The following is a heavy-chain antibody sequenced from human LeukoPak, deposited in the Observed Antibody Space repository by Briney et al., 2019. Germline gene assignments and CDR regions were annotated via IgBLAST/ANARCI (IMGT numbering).Heavy chain of an antibody. Sequence: WGSLRLSCAASEFTFSSYEMNWVRQAPGKGLEWVSYISSSGSTIYYADSVKGRFTISRDNAKNSLYLQMNSLRAEDTAVYYCAELGITMIGGVWGKGTTVTISS. CDR3: AELGITMIGGV. V-gene: IGHV3-48*03. CDR1: EFTFSSYE. CDR2: ISSSGSTI. J-gene: IGHJ6*04. D-gene: IGHD3-10*02.